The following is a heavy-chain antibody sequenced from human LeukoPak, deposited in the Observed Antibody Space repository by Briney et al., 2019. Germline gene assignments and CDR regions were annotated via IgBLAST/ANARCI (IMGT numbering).Heavy chain of an antibody. D-gene: IGHD5-12*01. CDR3: ARNGTATKKYQIGY. V-gene: IGHV1-69*06. J-gene: IGHJ4*02. CDR1: GGTFSSYA. Sequence: SVKVSRKASGGTFSSYAISWVRQAPGQGLEWMGGIIPIFGTANYAQKFQGRVTITADKSTSTAYMELSSLRSEDTAVYYCARNGTATKKYQIGYWGQGTLVTVSS. CDR2: IIPIFGTA.